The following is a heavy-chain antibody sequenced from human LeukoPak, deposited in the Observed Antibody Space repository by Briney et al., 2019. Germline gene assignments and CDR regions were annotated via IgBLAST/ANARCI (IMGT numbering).Heavy chain of an antibody. CDR1: GYSISSGYY. V-gene: IGHV4-61*01. J-gene: IGHJ4*02. CDR2: IYYSGST. CDR3: ARGRGYSYGIFDY. Sequence: SETLSLTRTVSGYSISSGYYWSWIRQPPGKGLEWIGYIYYSGSTNYNPSLKSRVTISVDTSKNQFSLKLSSVTAADTAVYYCARGRGYSYGIFDYWGQGTLVTVSS. D-gene: IGHD5-18*01.